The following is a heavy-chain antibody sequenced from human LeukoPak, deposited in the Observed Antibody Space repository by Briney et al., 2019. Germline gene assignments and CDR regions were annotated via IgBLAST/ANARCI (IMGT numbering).Heavy chain of an antibody. J-gene: IGHJ5*02. CDR2: IYYSGST. V-gene: IGHV4-59*01. Sequence: SETLSVTCTVSGGSISSDCWSWIRQPPRRGLGWIGYIYYSGSTNYNPSLKSRVTISVDTSKNQFSLKLSSVTAADTAVYYCARDRGYCSGGSCYRWFDPWGQGTLVTVSS. D-gene: IGHD2-15*01. CDR3: ARDRGYCSGGSCYRWFDP. CDR1: GGSISSDC.